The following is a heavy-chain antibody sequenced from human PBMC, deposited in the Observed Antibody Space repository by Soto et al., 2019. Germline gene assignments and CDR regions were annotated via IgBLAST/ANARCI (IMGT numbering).Heavy chain of an antibody. CDR1: GFSVRSDY. D-gene: IGHD6-25*01. J-gene: IGHJ4*02. CDR2: TYSGGST. V-gene: IGHV3-66*01. Sequence: EVQLVGSGGGLVQPGGSLSISWAASGFSVRSDYMSWVRQAPGKGLEWVSVTYSGGSTYYADSVKGRFTASRDNSKNTLYLQMSSLRVEDTAVYYCARDRRGRSGWAVLDYWGQGTLVTVSS. CDR3: ARDRRGRSGWAVLDY.